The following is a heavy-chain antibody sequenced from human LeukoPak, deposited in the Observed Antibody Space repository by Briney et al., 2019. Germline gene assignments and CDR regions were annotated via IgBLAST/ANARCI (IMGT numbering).Heavy chain of an antibody. J-gene: IGHJ4*02. CDR1: AFTFSSYA. CDR3: AREERSDWYVGYFEY. V-gene: IGHV3-30-3*01. Sequence: GGSLRLSCAASAFTFSSYAMHWVRQAPGKGLEWVAVISYDGSNKYYADSVKGRFTISRDNSKNTLYVQMNSLRAEDTAVYYCAREERSDWYVGYFEYWGQGTLVTVSS. CDR2: ISYDGSNK. D-gene: IGHD6-13*01.